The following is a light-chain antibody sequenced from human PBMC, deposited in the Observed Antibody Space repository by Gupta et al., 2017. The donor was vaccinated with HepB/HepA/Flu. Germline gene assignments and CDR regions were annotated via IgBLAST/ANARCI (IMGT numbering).Light chain of an antibody. J-gene: IGLJ2*01. CDR3: ASWDVTRKVLV. Sequence: LPQPPAASVTAGKRVTSSCSGSSCKIGGNDVNWYHQLPGTTPKLLIYSDNQRPSVVPERFSGAKYGTAASMAISWLQAEEEADYYCASWDVTRKVLVFGGGTKVTVL. V-gene: IGLV1-44*01. CDR2: SDN. CDR1: SCKIGGND.